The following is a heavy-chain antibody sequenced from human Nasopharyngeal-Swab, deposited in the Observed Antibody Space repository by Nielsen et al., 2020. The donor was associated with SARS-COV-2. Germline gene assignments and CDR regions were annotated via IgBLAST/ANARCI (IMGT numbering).Heavy chain of an antibody. CDR1: GYTFTSYD. V-gene: IGHV1-2*06. D-gene: IGHD2-21*01. CDR2: INPNTGGT. Sequence: ASVKVSCKASGYTFTSYDINWVRQAPGQGLEWMGRINPNTGGTKYAQKFQGRVTMTRDTSISTAYMELSSLRSDDTAVYYCARGLASWAIDFWGQGTLVTVSS. CDR3: ARGLASWAIDF. J-gene: IGHJ4*02.